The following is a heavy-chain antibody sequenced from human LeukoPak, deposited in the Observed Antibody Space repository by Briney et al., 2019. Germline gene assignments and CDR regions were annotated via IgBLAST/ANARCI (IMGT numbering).Heavy chain of an antibody. D-gene: IGHD1-14*01. CDR3: AINHDSVIDY. Sequence: ASVKVSCKASGYTFTGYYMHWVRQATGQGLEWMGWMNPNSGNTGYAQKFQGRVTMTRNTSISTAYMELSSLRSEDTAVYYCAINHDSVIDYWGQGTLVTVSS. CDR1: GYTFTGYY. V-gene: IGHV1-8*02. J-gene: IGHJ4*02. CDR2: MNPNSGNT.